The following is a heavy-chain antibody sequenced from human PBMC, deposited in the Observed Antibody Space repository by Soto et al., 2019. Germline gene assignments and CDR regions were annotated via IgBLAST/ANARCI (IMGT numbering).Heavy chain of an antibody. Sequence: QVQLVQSGAEVKKPGSSVKVSCKASGGTFSSYAISWVRQAPGQGLEWMGGIIPIFGTANYAQKFQGRVTITADEFTSTAYMELSSLRSEDTAVYYCARDRANCSGGSCYSRWFDPWGQGTLVTVSS. J-gene: IGHJ5*02. CDR3: ARDRANCSGGSCYSRWFDP. D-gene: IGHD2-15*01. V-gene: IGHV1-69*12. CDR2: IIPIFGTA. CDR1: GGTFSSYA.